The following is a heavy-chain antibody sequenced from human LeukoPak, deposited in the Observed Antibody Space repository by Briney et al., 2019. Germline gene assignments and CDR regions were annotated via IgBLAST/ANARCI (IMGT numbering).Heavy chain of an antibody. V-gene: IGHV4-34*01. J-gene: IGHJ6*03. CDR3: ARDTGDYYGSGNRKIYYYYMDV. CDR1: GGSFSGYY. D-gene: IGHD3-10*01. CDR2: INHSGST. Sequence: SETLSLTCAVYGGSFSGYYWSWIRQPPGKGLEWIGEINHSGSTNYNPSLKSRVTISVDTSNNQFSLNLNSVTAADTAIYYCARDTGDYYGSGNRKIYYYYMDVWGKGTTVTIS.